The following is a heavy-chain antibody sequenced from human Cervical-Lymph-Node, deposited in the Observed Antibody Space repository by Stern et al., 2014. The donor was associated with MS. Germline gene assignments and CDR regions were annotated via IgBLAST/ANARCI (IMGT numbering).Heavy chain of an antibody. CDR3: ARRWVGSDYLDN. CDR2: LNPKTGGT. CDR1: GYTFSAYY. J-gene: IGHJ4*02. D-gene: IGHD3-10*01. Sequence: DQLVESGADMRKPGASVKVSCQTSGYTFSAYYIHWVRQAPGQGLEWLGRLNPKTGGTDSAQKFQGRVTMTRDTSIATVYMDLRRLTADDTAVYYCARRWVGSDYLDNWGQGTQVIVSS. V-gene: IGHV1-2*06.